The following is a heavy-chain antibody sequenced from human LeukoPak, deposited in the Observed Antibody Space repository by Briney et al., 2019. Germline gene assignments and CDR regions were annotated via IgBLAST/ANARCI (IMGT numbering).Heavy chain of an antibody. Sequence: PSETLSLTCTVSGGSISSGTSYWGWIRQPPGKGLEWVGDIYCSGSTNYNPSLKSRVIISVETSKNQFSLQLSSVTAADPGVYYCARQVPMTNWFDPWGQGTLVTVSS. CDR1: GGSISSGTSY. CDR3: ARQVPMTNWFDP. CDR2: IYCSGST. V-gene: IGHV4-39*01. J-gene: IGHJ5*02. D-gene: IGHD3-22*01.